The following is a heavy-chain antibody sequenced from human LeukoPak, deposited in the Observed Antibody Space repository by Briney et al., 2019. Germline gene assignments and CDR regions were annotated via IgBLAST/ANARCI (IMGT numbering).Heavy chain of an antibody. CDR1: GGSISSSSYY. V-gene: IGHV4-39*07. D-gene: IGHD6-6*01. Sequence: SETLSLTCTVSGGSISSSSYYWGWIRQPPGKGLEWIGSIYYSGSTYYNPSLQSRVTISADTSKNQFSLKLSSVTAADAAVYYCARGGASYSSSSGVAYWGQGTLVTVSS. CDR3: ARGGASYSSSSGVAY. J-gene: IGHJ4*02. CDR2: IYYSGST.